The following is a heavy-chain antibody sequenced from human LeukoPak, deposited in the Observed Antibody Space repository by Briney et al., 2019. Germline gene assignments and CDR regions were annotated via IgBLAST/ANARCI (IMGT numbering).Heavy chain of an antibody. CDR2: IYYSGST. CDR3: ARDGLKYGSGSYSRAFDI. D-gene: IGHD3-10*01. Sequence: PSETLSLTCSVSGGFISNHYWSWIRQPPGKGLEWIGYIYYSGSTYYNPSLKSRVTISVDTSKNQFSLKLSSVTAADTAVYYCARDGLKYGSGSYSRAFDIWGQGTMVTVSS. CDR1: GGFISNHY. J-gene: IGHJ3*02. V-gene: IGHV4-59*11.